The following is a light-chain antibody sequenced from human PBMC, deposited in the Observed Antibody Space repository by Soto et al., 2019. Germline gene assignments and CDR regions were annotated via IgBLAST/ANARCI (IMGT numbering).Light chain of an antibody. CDR3: SSYTSSSALV. J-gene: IGLJ3*02. Sequence: QSVLTQPASVSGSPGQSITISCTGTSSDIGGYIYVSWYQHNPGKAPKLMIYEVNNRPSGVSNRFSGSKSGNTASLTISGLQAEDEADYYCSSYTSSSALVFGGGTKLTVL. CDR2: EVN. CDR1: SSDIGGYIY. V-gene: IGLV2-14*01.